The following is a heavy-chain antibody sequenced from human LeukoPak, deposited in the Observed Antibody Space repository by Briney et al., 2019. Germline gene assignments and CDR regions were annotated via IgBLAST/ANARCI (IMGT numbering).Heavy chain of an antibody. D-gene: IGHD3-3*01. CDR1: GGSVTSGGYY. CDR3: ARAILAIYEVVTTADAFDI. J-gene: IGHJ3*02. V-gene: IGHV4-30-2*01. Sequence: SQTLSLTCTVSGGSVTSGGYYWGWVRQPPGKGLEWLGYTYHSGSPYYNPSLKSRVTISVDTSKNQFSLKLSSVTAADTAVYYCARAILAIYEVVTTADAFDIWGQGTMVSVSA. CDR2: TYHSGSP.